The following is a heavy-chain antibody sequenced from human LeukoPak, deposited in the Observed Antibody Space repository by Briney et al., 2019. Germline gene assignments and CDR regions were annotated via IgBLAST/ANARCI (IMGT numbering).Heavy chain of an antibody. J-gene: IGHJ4*02. CDR3: ARHGHHGDHDY. Sequence: SETLSLTCAVSGGSISSSNWWSWVRQPPGKGLEWIGEIYHGGTTNYNPSLKSRVTISIDTSKNQFSLRVSSVTAADTAVYYCARHGHHGDHDYRGQGNLVTVSS. CDR2: IYHGGTT. D-gene: IGHD2-21*02. CDR1: GGSISSSNW. V-gene: IGHV4-4*02.